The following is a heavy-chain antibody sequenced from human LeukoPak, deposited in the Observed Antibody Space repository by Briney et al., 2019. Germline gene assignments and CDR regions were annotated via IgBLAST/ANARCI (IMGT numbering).Heavy chain of an antibody. D-gene: IGHD2-2*01. Sequence: GRSLRLSCAASGFTFDDYAMHWVRQAPGKGLEWVSGVTWNSGSIDYADSVKGRFTTSRDNAKNSLYLQMSSLRPEDTALYYCANDICSSTSCGNDYWGQGTLVTVSS. V-gene: IGHV3-9*01. CDR2: VTWNSGSI. J-gene: IGHJ4*02. CDR1: GFTFDDYA. CDR3: ANDICSSTSCGNDY.